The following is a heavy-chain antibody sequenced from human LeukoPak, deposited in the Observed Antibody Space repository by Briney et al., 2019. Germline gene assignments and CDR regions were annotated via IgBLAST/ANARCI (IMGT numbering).Heavy chain of an antibody. V-gene: IGHV1-69*13. J-gene: IGHJ4*02. CDR2: IIPIFGTA. CDR3: AREEQHDSSGYYDGAVDY. Sequence: SVKVSCKASGGTFSSYAISWVRQAPGQGLEWMGGIIPIFGTANYAQKFQGRVTITADESTSTAYMELSRLRSDDTAVYYCAREEQHDSSGYYDGAVDYWGQGTLVTVSS. CDR1: GGTFSSYA. D-gene: IGHD3-22*01.